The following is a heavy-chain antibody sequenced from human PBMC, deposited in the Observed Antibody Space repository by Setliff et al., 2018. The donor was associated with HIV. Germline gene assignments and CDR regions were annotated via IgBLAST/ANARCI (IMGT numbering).Heavy chain of an antibody. J-gene: IGHJ6*03. Sequence: GASVKVSCKASGYTFTNYYIHWVRQAPGQGLEWVGRIIPMLGTPNYAQKFQGRVTMTTVTSTSTAYMELRSLRSDDTAVYYCARLSIPAYYYMDVWGKGTTVTVSS. V-gene: IGHV1-46*01. CDR2: IIPMLGTP. CDR1: GYTFTNYY. D-gene: IGHD2-21*01. CDR3: ARLSIPAYYYMDV.